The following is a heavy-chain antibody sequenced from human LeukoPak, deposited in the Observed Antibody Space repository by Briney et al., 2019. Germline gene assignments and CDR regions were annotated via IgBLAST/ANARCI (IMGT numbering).Heavy chain of an antibody. Sequence: PSETLSLTCTVSGGSISSYYWSWIRHPPGKGLESIGYIYYSGSTNYNPSLKSRVTISVDTSKNQFSLKLSSVTAADTAVYYCARDGNPFDYWGQGTLVTVSS. CDR2: IYYSGST. CDR3: ARDGNPFDY. V-gene: IGHV4-59*01. J-gene: IGHJ4*02. CDR1: GGSISSYY.